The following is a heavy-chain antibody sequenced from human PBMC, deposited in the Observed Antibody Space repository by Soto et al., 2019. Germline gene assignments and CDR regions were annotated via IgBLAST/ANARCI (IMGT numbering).Heavy chain of an antibody. V-gene: IGHV4-34*01. D-gene: IGHD2-8*02. Sequence: SETLSLTCAVYGGSFSGYYWTWIRQPPGTGLEWIGEINHSGSTHYNPSLKSRVTISVDTSKSQFSLKLTSVTAADTAVYYCARDKITGLFDYWGQGTLVTVSS. CDR3: ARDKITGLFDY. CDR2: INHSGST. CDR1: GGSFSGYY. J-gene: IGHJ4*02.